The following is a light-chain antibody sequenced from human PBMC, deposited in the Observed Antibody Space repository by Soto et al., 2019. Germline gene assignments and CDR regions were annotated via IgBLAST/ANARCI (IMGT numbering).Light chain of an antibody. V-gene: IGLV2-8*01. CDR2: EVS. CDR1: SIDVGGYNY. CDR3: NSYAGNVEV. Sequence: QSVLTQPPSASGSPGQSVTISCTGTSIDVGGYNYVSWYKQHPGKAPELIIYEVSKRPSGVPDRFSGSKSGNTASLTVSGLQAEDEADYYCNSYAGNVEVFGTGTMVTVL. J-gene: IGLJ1*01.